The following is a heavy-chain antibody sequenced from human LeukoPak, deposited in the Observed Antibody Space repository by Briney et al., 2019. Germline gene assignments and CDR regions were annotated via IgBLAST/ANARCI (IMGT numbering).Heavy chain of an antibody. Sequence: ASVKVSCKASGYIFTDYYMHWVRQAPGQELGWMGRINPNSGGTNYAQKFQGRVTMTTDTSTSTAYMELGSLRSDDTAVYYCARGRYDFWSGYSYYSYYMDVWGXXTTVTVSS. CDR2: INPNSGGT. D-gene: IGHD3-3*01. CDR3: ARGRYDFWSGYSYYSYYMDV. J-gene: IGHJ6*03. V-gene: IGHV1/OR15-1*04. CDR1: GYIFTDYY.